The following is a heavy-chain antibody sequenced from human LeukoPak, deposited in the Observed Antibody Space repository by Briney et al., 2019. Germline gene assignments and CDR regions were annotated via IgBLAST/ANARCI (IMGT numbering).Heavy chain of an antibody. V-gene: IGHV4-59*01. CDR3: ARGNSRDYYYGMDV. CDR1: GGSISSYY. Sequence: SETLSLTCTVSGGSISSYYWSWIRQPPGKGLEWIGYIYHSGSTNYNPSLKSRVTISVDTSKNQFSLKLSSVTAADTAVYYCARGNSRDYYYGMDVWGQGTTVTVSS. CDR2: IYHSGST. D-gene: IGHD4-23*01. J-gene: IGHJ6*02.